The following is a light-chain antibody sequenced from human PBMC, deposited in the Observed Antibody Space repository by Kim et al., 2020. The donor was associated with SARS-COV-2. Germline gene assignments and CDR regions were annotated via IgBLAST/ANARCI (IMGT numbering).Light chain of an antibody. CDR3: MLGTHFPPYT. CDR1: NSLIQSNGVTH. Sequence: DVVLTQTPLSSLVTLGQPASISCRSSNSLIQSNGVTHLTWLHQRPGQPPRLLIYKVSNRFSGVPDRFSGSGAGTDFTLKISRVEAEDVGVYYCMLGTHFPPYTFGQGTKLEI. CDR2: KVS. J-gene: IGKJ2*01. V-gene: IGKV2-24*01.